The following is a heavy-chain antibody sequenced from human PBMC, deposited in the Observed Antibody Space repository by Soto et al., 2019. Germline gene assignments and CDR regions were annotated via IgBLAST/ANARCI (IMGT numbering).Heavy chain of an antibody. CDR2: TYYRSKWYN. J-gene: IGHJ3*02. D-gene: IGHD7-27*01. CDR1: GDSVSSNSAA. V-gene: IGHV6-1*01. CDR3: ARDLGAFDI. Sequence: SQTLSLTCVISGDSVSSNSAAWTWIRQSPSRGLEWLGRTYYRSKWYNDYAVSAKSRITINPDTSRNQFSLQLSSVTPEDTAVYYCARDLGAFDIWGQGTTVTVSS.